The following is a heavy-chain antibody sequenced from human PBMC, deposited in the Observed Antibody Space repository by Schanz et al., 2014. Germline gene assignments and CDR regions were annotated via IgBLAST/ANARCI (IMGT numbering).Heavy chain of an antibody. V-gene: IGHV1-69*04. D-gene: IGHD2-21*01. CDR3: ARDRLECGAECYSVEVFEI. J-gene: IGHJ4*02. CDR2: IIPSLGLA. CDR1: GGTFSSFG. Sequence: VQLEQSGAEVKKPGSSVKVSCKASGGTFSSFGINWVRQAPGQGLEWMGRIIPSLGLAKYEQKFQDKVTITAYTTTTTAYMELSGLRSEDTAVYYCARDRLECGAECYSVEVFEIWGQGTLVIVSS.